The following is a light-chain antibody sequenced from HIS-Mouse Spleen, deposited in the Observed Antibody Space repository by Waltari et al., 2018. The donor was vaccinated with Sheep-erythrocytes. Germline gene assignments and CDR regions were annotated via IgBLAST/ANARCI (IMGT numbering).Light chain of an antibody. CDR2: DVS. CDR3: CSYAGSYNHV. CDR1: SSHVGGHNY. J-gene: IGLJ1*01. Sequence: QSALTQPRSVSGSPGQSVTISCTGTSSHVGGHNYVSWYHQHPGKAPKLMIYDVSKRPSGVPDRFSGSKSGNTASLTISGLQAEDEADYYCCSYAGSYNHVFATGTKVTVL. V-gene: IGLV2-11*01.